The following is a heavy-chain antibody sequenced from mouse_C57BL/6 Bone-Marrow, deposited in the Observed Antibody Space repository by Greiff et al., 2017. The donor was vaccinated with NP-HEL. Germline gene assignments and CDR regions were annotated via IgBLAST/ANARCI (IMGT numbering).Heavy chain of an antibody. Sequence: EVQRVESGGGLVKPGGSLKLSCAASGFTFSSYAMSWVRQTPEKRLEWVASISSGGSTYYPDSVKGRFTISRDNARNILYLQMSSLRSEDTAMYYCARGRDYNYFDYWGQGTTLTVSS. CDR1: GFTFSSYA. J-gene: IGHJ2*01. CDR3: ARGRDYNYFDY. CDR2: ISSGGST. D-gene: IGHD2-4*01. V-gene: IGHV5-6-5*01.